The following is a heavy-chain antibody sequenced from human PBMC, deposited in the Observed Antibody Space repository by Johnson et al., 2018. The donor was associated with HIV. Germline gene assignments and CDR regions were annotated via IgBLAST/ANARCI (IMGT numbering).Heavy chain of an antibody. CDR3: ARDRGSGYEFAFDI. V-gene: IGHV3-30*14. D-gene: IGHD5-12*01. CDR1: GFTFSNYA. Sequence: QVQLVESGGGVVQPGRSLRLSCAASGFTFSNYALHWVRQAPGKGLEWMAVISHDGSNRYYADSVKGRFTISRDNSKNTLYLQMNSLRAEDTAVYYCARDRGSGYEFAFDIWGQGTMVTVSS. CDR2: ISHDGSNR. J-gene: IGHJ3*02.